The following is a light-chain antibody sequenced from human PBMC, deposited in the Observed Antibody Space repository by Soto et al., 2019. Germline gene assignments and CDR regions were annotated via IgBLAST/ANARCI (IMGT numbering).Light chain of an antibody. V-gene: IGKV3-15*01. CDR1: QSVSSN. CDR2: GAS. CDR3: QQYNNWPQT. Sequence: ELVMTPSPATLSVSPVERATLSCRASQSVSSNLAWYQQKPGQAPRLLIYGASTRATGIPARFSGSGSGTEFTLTISSLQSEDFAVYDCQQYNNWPQTFGQGTKVDIK. J-gene: IGKJ1*01.